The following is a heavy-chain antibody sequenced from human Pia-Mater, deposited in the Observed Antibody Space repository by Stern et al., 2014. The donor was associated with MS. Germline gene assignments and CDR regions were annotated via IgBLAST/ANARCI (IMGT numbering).Heavy chain of an antibody. CDR3: ARSHSKWLVHDAFDI. V-gene: IGHV3-11*01. CDR1: GFTFSDYY. D-gene: IGHD6-19*01. CDR2: ISSSGSSI. J-gene: IGHJ3*02. Sequence: QIQLEQSGGGLVKPGGSLRLSCAASGFTFSDYYMSWIRQAPGKGQEWDSSISSSGSSIYYADSVKGRFTIARDNAKNSLYLQMTSLRAEDTAVYYCARSHSKWLVHDAFDIWGQGTMVSVSS.